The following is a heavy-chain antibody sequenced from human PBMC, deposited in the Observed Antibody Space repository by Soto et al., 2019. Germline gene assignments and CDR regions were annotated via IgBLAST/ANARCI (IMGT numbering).Heavy chain of an antibody. J-gene: IGHJ3*02. D-gene: IGHD6-19*01. CDR2: ISAYNGNT. V-gene: IGHV1-18*04. Sequence: SSVKVSCNASGYTFTSYGISWVRQAPGQGLEWMGWISAYNGNTNYAQKLQGRVTMTTDTSTSTAYMELRSLRSDDKAVYYCARWGLAVAGPHDALDIWGQGTMVTVS. CDR1: GYTFTSYG. CDR3: ARWGLAVAGPHDALDI.